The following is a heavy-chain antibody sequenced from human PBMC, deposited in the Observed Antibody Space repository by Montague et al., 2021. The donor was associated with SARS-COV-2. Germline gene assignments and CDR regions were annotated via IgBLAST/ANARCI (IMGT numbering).Heavy chain of an antibody. D-gene: IGHD2/OR15-2a*01. CDR1: GFTFSSYA. CDR2: ISYDGSNK. J-gene: IGHJ6*02. V-gene: IGHV3-30-3*01. CDR3: ARVLGGYYGMDV. Sequence: SLRLSCAASGFTFSSYAMHLFRQAPVKGLEWVAVISYDGSNKYYSDSVKGRFTISRDNSKNTLYLQMNSLRAEDTAVYYCARVLGGYYGMDVWGQGTTVTVSS.